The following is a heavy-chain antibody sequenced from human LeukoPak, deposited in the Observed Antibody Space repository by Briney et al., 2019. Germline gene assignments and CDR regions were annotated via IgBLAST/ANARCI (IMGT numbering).Heavy chain of an antibody. D-gene: IGHD1-1*01. CDR1: GYTFTSYG. Sequence: ASVKVSCKASGYTFTSYGISWVRQAPGQGLEWMGWISAYNGNTNYAQKLQGRVTMTTDTSTSTAYMELRSLRSDDTAVYYCASISGYNWSDERITWGQGTLVTVSS. V-gene: IGHV1-18*01. J-gene: IGHJ5*02. CDR2: ISAYNGNT. CDR3: ASISGYNWSDERIT.